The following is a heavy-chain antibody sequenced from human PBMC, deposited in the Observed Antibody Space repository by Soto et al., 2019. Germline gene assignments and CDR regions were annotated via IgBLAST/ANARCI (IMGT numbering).Heavy chain of an antibody. D-gene: IGHD3-22*01. CDR3: APRGMAVVPEY. V-gene: IGHV4-59*01. CDR2: LYYGRSA. J-gene: IGHJ4*02. Sequence: QVQLQESGPGLVKPSETLSLTCAVSGDSISSYYCMWIRQPPGKGLESIGYLYYGRSANYNPSLRGRVPLPVDTSTNHCALTLSSMTAADTAVYYCAPRGMAVVPEYWGQGTLVTVSS. CDR1: GDSISSYY.